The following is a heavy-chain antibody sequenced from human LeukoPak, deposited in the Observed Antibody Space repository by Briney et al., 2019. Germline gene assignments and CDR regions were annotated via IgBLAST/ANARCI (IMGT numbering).Heavy chain of an antibody. CDR2: ISYDGSNK. CDR3: AKVYCGGDCYSVRPYYFDY. D-gene: IGHD2-21*01. J-gene: IGHJ4*02. Sequence: GGSLRLSCAASGFTFSSYAMHWVRQAPGKGLEWVAVISYDGSNKYYADSVKGRFTISRDNSKNTLYLQMNSLRAEDTAVYYCAKVYCGGDCYSVRPYYFDYWGQGTLVTVSS. V-gene: IGHV3-30-3*01. CDR1: GFTFSSYA.